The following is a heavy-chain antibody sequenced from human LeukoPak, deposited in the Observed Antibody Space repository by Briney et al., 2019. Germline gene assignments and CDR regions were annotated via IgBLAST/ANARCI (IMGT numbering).Heavy chain of an antibody. CDR1: GGSFSGYY. CDR3: ARGDGLHYYYYGMDV. J-gene: IGHJ6*04. Sequence: PSETLSFTCAVYGGSFSGYYWSWIRQPPGKGLEWIGEINHSGSTNYNPSLKSRVTISVDTSKNQFSLKLSSVTAADTAVYYCARGDGLHYYYYGMDVWGKGTTVTVSS. CDR2: INHSGST. V-gene: IGHV4-34*01. D-gene: IGHD3/OR15-3a*01.